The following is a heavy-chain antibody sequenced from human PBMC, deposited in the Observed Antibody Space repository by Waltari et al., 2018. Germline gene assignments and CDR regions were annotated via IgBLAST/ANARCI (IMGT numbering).Heavy chain of an antibody. Sequence: QLQLQESGPGLVKPSETLSLTCTVSGGSISSSSYYWGWIRQPPGKGLEWIGSIYYSGSTYYNPSLKSRVTISVDTSKNQFSLKLSSVTAADTAVYYCAREAISSSWYGYFDYWGQGTLVTVSS. D-gene: IGHD6-13*01. CDR2: IYYSGST. CDR3: AREAISSSWYGYFDY. J-gene: IGHJ4*02. CDR1: GGSISSSSYY. V-gene: IGHV4-39*07.